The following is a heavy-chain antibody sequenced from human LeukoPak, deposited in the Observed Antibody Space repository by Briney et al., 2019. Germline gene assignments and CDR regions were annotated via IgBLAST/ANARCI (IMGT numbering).Heavy chain of an antibody. CDR2: IFYSGST. V-gene: IGHV4-59*08. D-gene: IGHD2-15*01. CDR1: GGSISSYY. J-gene: IGHJ4*02. Sequence: SETLSLTCTVSGGSISSYYWSWIRQPPGKGLEWIGYIFYSGSTNYNPSLESRVTMSVDTSKNQFSLKLRSVTAADTAVYYCASSCTGGTCYLPHYWGQGTLVTVSS. CDR3: ASSCTGGTCYLPHY.